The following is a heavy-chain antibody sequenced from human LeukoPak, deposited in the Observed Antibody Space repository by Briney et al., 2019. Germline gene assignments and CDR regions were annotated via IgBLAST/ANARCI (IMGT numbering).Heavy chain of an antibody. J-gene: IGHJ5*02. V-gene: IGHV4-59*12. CDR2: IYYSGST. Sequence: SETLSLTCTVSGGSIRSYYWTWIRQPPGKELEWIGYIYYSGSTNYNPSLKSRVTISVDTSKNQFSLKLSSVTAADTAVYYCARDRIRELDPWGQGTLVTVSS. D-gene: IGHD1-26*01. CDR3: ARDRIRELDP. CDR1: GGSIRSYY.